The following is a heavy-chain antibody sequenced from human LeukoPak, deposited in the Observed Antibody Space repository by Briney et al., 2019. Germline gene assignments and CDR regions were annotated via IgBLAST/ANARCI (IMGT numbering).Heavy chain of an antibody. CDR3: AREGKTDCSSTSCYPLDV. V-gene: IGHV3-21*01. CDR2: IRSSSSYI. Sequence: GGSLRLSCAASGFTFSSYSMNWVRQAPGTGLEWVSSIRSSSSYIYYADSVKGRFTISRDNAKNSLYLQMNSLRAEDTAVYYCAREGKTDCSSTSCYPLDVWGKGTTVTVSS. D-gene: IGHD2-2*01. J-gene: IGHJ6*04. CDR1: GFTFSSYS.